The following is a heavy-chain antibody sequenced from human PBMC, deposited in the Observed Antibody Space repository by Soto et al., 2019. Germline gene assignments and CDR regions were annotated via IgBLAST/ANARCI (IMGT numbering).Heavy chain of an antibody. D-gene: IGHD6-19*01. Sequence: PGGSLRLSCAASGFTFSTYSMNWVRQAPGKGLEWVSSISSSSTIYYADSVKGRFTISRDNVQNSLYLQMHSLRAEGTAVYYCARERGSGWTFDYWGQGTLVTVSS. CDR3: ARERGSGWTFDY. J-gene: IGHJ4*02. CDR1: GFTFSTYS. CDR2: ISSSSTI. V-gene: IGHV3-48*01.